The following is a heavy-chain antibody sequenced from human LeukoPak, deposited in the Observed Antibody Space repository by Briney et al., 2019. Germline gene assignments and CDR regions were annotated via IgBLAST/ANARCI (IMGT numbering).Heavy chain of an antibody. V-gene: IGHV5-51*01. D-gene: IGHD2-2*01. Sequence: GESLKISCKGSGYSFTSYWIGWVRQMPGKGLEWMGIIYPGDSDTRYSPSFQGQVTISADKSISTAYLQWSSLKASDTAMYYCARAYCSSTSCPEYFQHWGQGTLVTVSS. J-gene: IGHJ1*01. CDR1: GYSFTSYW. CDR2: IYPGDSDT. CDR3: ARAYCSSTSCPEYFQH.